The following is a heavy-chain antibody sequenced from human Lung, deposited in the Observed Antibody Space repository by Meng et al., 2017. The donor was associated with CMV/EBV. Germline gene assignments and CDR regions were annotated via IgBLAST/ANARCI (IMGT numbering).Heavy chain of an antibody. D-gene: IGHD2-2*01. CDR2: INPSGGST. Sequence: XVKVSCXASGYTFTSYYMHWVRQAPGQGLEWMGIINPSGGSTSYAQKFQGRVTMTRDTSTSTVYMELSSLRSEDTAVYYCSTSCSQWGYYYYYGMDVWGQGTTVNVSS. J-gene: IGHJ6*02. CDR1: GYTFTSYY. CDR3: STSCSQWGYYYYYGMDV. V-gene: IGHV1-46*01.